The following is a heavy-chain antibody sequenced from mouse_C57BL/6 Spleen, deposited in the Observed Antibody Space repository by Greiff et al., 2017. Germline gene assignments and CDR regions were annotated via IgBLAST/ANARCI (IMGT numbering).Heavy chain of an antibody. CDR2: IYPGDGDT. CDR1: GYAFSSSW. D-gene: IGHD4-1*01. CDR3: ARGANWDRGYFDD. Sequence: QVQLQQSGPELVKPGASVKISCKASGYAFSSSWMNWVKQRPGKGLEWIGRIYPGDGDTNYNGKFKGKATLTADKSSSTAYMQLSSLTSEDSAVYFCARGANWDRGYFDDWGQGTTLTVSS. V-gene: IGHV1-82*01. J-gene: IGHJ2*01.